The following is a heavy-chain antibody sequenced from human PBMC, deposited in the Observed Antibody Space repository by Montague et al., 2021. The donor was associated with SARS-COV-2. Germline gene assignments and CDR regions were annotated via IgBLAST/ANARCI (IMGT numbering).Heavy chain of an antibody. J-gene: IGHJ4*02. CDR3: AGERDYRRNFDF. V-gene: IGHV4-59*13. Sequence: SETLSLTCTVSGGSISSYYWSWIRQTPGKGLEWIAYIYNNENSNXNPSLKSRVAISLDTSRSQIYLNMTSVTAADTAMYFCAGERDYRRNFDFWGQGALVSVS. CDR1: GGSISSYY. CDR2: IYNNENS. D-gene: IGHD4-17*01.